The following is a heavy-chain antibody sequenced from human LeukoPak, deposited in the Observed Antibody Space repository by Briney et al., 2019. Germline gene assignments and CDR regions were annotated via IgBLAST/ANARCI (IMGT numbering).Heavy chain of an antibody. CDR3: ARGAGRDFWSGYCAT. D-gene: IGHD3-3*01. V-gene: IGHV1-18*01. Sequence: VASVKVSCKASGYTFSNFGISWVRQAPGQGFEWMGWTSTHNGNRNYLQKFQGRVTVTTDTSPSTAYMELHSLTSDDTAVYYCARGAGRDFWSGYCATWGQGTLVTVSS. CDR2: TSTHNGNR. CDR1: GYTFSNFG. J-gene: IGHJ5*02.